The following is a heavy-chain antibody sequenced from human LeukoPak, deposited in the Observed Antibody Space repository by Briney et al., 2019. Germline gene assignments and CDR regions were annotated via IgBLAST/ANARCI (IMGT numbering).Heavy chain of an antibody. V-gene: IGHV1-2*06. Sequence: GASVKVSCKASGYPFTGYYMHWVRQAPGQGLEWMGRINPNSGGTNYAQKFQGRVTMTRDTSISTAYMELSRLRSDDTAVYYCARGGYYALPPGGTHPADYWGQGTLVTVSS. CDR2: INPNSGGT. CDR3: ARGGYYALPPGGTHPADY. J-gene: IGHJ4*02. D-gene: IGHD3-10*01. CDR1: GYPFTGYY.